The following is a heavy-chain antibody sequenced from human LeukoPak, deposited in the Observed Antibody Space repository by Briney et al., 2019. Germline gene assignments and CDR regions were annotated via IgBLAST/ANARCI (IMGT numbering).Heavy chain of an antibody. CDR1: GFTFSSYW. V-gene: IGHV3-7*01. J-gene: IGHJ4*02. Sequence: GSLRLSCAASGFTFSSYWMSWVRQAPGKGLEWVANIKQDGSEKYYVDSVKGRFTVSRDNAKNSLYLQMNSLRAEDTAMYYCVRDRGYSTFDYWGQGTLVTVSS. D-gene: IGHD4-23*01. CDR2: IKQDGSEK. CDR3: VRDRGYSTFDY.